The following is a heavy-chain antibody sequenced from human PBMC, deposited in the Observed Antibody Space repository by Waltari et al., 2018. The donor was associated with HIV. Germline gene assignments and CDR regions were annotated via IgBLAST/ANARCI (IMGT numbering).Heavy chain of an antibody. D-gene: IGHD5-12*01. V-gene: IGHV4-34*01. CDR1: GGSFSGYY. Sequence: QVQLQQWGAGLLKPSETLSLTCAVYGGSFSGYYWSWIRQPPGKGLEWIGEINHSGSTNYNPSLKSRVTISVDTSKNQFSLKLSSVTAADTAVYYCARDEWLRLDSYYGMDVWGQGTTVTVSS. CDR3: ARDEWLRLDSYYGMDV. J-gene: IGHJ6*02. CDR2: INHSGST.